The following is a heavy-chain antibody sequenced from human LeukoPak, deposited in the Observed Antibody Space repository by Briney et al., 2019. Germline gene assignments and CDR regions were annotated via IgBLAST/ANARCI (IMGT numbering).Heavy chain of an antibody. CDR3: ARIKLTGDYYYGMDV. Sequence: SETLSLTCTVSGGSISSYYWSWIRQPPGKGLEWIGYIYYSGSTNYNPSLKSRVTISVDTSKNQFSLKLSSVTAADTAVYYCARIKLTGDYYYGMDVWGQGTTVTVS. CDR1: GGSISSYY. J-gene: IGHJ6*02. D-gene: IGHD7-27*01. V-gene: IGHV4-59*08. CDR2: IYYSGST.